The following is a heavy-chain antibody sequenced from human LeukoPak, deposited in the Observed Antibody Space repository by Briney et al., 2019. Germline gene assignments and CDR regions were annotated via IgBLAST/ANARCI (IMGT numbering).Heavy chain of an antibody. D-gene: IGHD4-17*01. V-gene: IGHV3-74*01. J-gene: IGHJ2*01. CDR1: GFTFSSYG. CDR2: ITGDGSST. Sequence: GRSLRLSCAASGFTFSSYGMHWVRQVPGKGLVWVSRITGDGSSTTYADSVKGRFTISRDNAKNTVFLQMISLRAEDTAVYYCARDTGWYFDLWGRGTLVTVSS. CDR3: ARDTGWYFDL.